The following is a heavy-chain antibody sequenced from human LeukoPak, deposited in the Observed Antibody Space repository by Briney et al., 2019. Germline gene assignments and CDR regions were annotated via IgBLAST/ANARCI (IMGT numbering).Heavy chain of an antibody. V-gene: IGHV4-4*07. CDR2: IYTSGST. Sequence: SSETLSVTCTVSGVSISSYYWSWIRQPAGKGLEWIGRIYTSGSTNYNPSLKSRVTMSVDTSKNQFSLKLSSVTAADTAVYYCARGAYYYGSGGNWFDPWGQGTLVTVSS. CDR1: GVSISSYY. D-gene: IGHD3-10*01. CDR3: ARGAYYYGSGGNWFDP. J-gene: IGHJ5*02.